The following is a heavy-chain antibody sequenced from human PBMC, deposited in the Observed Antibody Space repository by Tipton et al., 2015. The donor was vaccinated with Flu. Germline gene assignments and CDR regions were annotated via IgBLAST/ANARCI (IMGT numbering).Heavy chain of an antibody. V-gene: IGHV3-7*01. CDR1: GFTLSSYW. CDR3: VRKGFGDY. CDR2: IKHDGYEE. J-gene: IGHJ4*02. D-gene: IGHD3-10*01. Sequence: SLRLSCAASGFTLSSYWMSWIRQAPGKGLEWVATIKHDGYEEYYVDSVKGRFTISRDNSENSLYLQMNSLRGEDTAVYYCVRKGFGDYWGQGILVTVSS.